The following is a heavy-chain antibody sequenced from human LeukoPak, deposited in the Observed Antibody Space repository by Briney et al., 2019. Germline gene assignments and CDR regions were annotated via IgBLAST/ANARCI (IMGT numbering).Heavy chain of an antibody. CDR3: ARDPLYYFDY. J-gene: IGHJ4*02. CDR2: ISSSSSYI. Sequence: VASVKVSCKASGGTFSSYSMNWVRQAPGKGLEWVSSISSSSSYIYYADSVKGRFTISRDNAKNSLYLQMNSLRAEDTAVYYCARDPLYYFDYWGQGTLVTVSS. V-gene: IGHV3-21*01. CDR1: GGTFSSYS.